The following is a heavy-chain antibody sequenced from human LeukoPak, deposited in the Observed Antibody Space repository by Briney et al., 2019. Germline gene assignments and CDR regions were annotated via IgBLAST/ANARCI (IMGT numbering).Heavy chain of an antibody. J-gene: IGHJ4*02. D-gene: IGHD3-22*01. Sequence: GGSLRLSCAASGFTFSSYGMHWVRQAPGKGLEWVAVISYDGSNKYYADSVKGRFTISRDNSKNTLYLQMNSLRAEDTAVYYCAKGGYYDSSGSGDYFDYWGQGTLVTVPS. CDR3: AKGGYYDSSGSGDYFDY. V-gene: IGHV3-30*18. CDR1: GFTFSSYG. CDR2: ISYDGSNK.